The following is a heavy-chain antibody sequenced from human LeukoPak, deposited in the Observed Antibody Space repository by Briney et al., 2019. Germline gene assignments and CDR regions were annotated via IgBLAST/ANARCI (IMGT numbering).Heavy chain of an antibody. CDR2: INHSGGT. J-gene: IGHJ6*02. Sequence: KSSETLSLTCAVYGGSFSGYQWNWIRQPPGKGLEWIGDINHSGGTNYNPSLKSRVTISVDTSKNQFSLKLSSVTAADTAVYYCARPGQLGTLYYGMDVWGQGTTVTVSS. D-gene: IGHD3-16*01. CDR3: ARPGQLGTLYYGMDV. CDR1: GGSFSGYQ. V-gene: IGHV4-34*01.